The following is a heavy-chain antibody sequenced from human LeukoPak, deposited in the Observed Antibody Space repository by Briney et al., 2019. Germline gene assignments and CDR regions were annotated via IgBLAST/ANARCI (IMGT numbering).Heavy chain of an antibody. CDR1: GGTFSGYY. CDR2: INHSGST. CDR3: AREKRGLRYQSGYYFDY. Sequence: SESLSLTCGVYGGTFSGYYWSWIRQPPGKGLEWIGEINHSGSTNYNPSLKSRVTISVDTSKNQFSLKLSSVTAADTAVYYCAREKRGLRYQSGYYFDYWGQGTLVTVSS. D-gene: IGHD3-9*01. J-gene: IGHJ4*02. V-gene: IGHV4-34*01.